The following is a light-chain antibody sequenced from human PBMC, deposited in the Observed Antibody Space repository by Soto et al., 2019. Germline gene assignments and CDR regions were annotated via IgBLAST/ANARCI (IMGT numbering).Light chain of an antibody. V-gene: IGKV1-5*03. CDR3: QQYNDWPLT. J-gene: IGKJ1*01. CDR2: KAS. Sequence: DIQMTQSPSTLSGSVGDRVTITCRASQTISSWLAWYQQKPGKAPKLLIYKASTLKSGVPSRFSGSGSGTEFTLTISSLQSEDFALYYCQQYNDWPLTFGQGTKVDNK. CDR1: QTISSW.